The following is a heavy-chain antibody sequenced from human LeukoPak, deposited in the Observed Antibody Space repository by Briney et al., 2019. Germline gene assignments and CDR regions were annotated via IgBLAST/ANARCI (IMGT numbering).Heavy chain of an antibody. V-gene: IGHV1-2*02. CDR2: INPNSGGT. J-gene: IGHJ4*02. CDR1: GYTFTVYY. D-gene: IGHD3-9*01. Sequence: ASVKVSCKASGYTFTVYYMHWVRQAPGQGLEWMGWINPNSGGTNYAQKFQGRVTVTWDTSIRTVYMELSSLTSDDTAVYYCARIRSSGYHYFDYWGQGTLVTVSS. CDR3: ARIRSSGYHYFDY.